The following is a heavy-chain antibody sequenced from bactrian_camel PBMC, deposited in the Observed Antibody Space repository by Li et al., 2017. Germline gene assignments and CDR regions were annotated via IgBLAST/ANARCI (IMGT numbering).Heavy chain of an antibody. CDR1: VASFYC. J-gene: IGHJ7*01. V-gene: IGHV3S53*01. CDR2: IDDVGSI. Sequence: HVQLVESGGGSVQPGGSLRLSCAASVASFYCMGWYRQTPGKEREAVAAIDDVGSISYSNFAKGRFTISRDNAKNTMYLQMNSLKPDDGGTYYCAVAIRGMYGGTWFCHNRVGIDYWGEGTQVTVS. D-gene: IGHD7*01.